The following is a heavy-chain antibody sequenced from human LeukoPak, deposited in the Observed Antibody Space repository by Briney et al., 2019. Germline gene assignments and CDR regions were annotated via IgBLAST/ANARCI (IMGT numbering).Heavy chain of an antibody. J-gene: IGHJ4*02. CDR3: ARGYARGFDY. CDR2: ISSSGGSI. Sequence: PGGSLRLSCAASGFTFSNYEMSWVRQAPGKGLEQVAYISSSGGSIYYADSLKGRFTISRDNAKNSLYLQMNSLRVEDTGVYYCARGYARGFDYWGQGTLVTVSS. CDR1: GFTFSNYE. V-gene: IGHV3-48*03. D-gene: IGHD1-1*01.